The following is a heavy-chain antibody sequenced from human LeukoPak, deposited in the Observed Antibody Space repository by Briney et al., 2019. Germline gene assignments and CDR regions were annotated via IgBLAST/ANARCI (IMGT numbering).Heavy chain of an antibody. Sequence: SVKVSCKASGGTFSSYAISWVRQAPGQGLEWMGRIIPILGIANYAQKFQGRVTITADKSTSTAYMELSSLRSEATAVYYCARDSSSWYGATYYYYRMDVWGQGTTVTVPS. V-gene: IGHV1-69*04. CDR3: ARDSSSWYGATYYYYRMDV. CDR2: IIPILGIA. CDR1: GGTFSSYA. J-gene: IGHJ6*02. D-gene: IGHD6-13*01.